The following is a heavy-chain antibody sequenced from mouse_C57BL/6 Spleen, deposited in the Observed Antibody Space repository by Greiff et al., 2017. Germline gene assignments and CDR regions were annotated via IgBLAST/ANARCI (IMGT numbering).Heavy chain of an antibody. CDR1: GYTFTSYG. CDR2: IYPRSGNT. J-gene: IGHJ1*03. D-gene: IGHD2-5*01. CDR3: ARGDSNNAGFTGYFDV. Sequence: VQLQQSGAELARPGASVKLSCKASGYTFTSYGISWVKQRTGQGLEWIGEIYPRSGNTYYNEKFKGKATLTADKSSSTAYMELRSLTSEDSAVYFCARGDSNNAGFTGYFDVWGTGTTVTVSS. V-gene: IGHV1-81*01.